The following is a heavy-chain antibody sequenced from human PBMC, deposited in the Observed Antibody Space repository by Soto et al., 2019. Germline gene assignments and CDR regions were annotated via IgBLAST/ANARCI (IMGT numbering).Heavy chain of an antibody. D-gene: IGHD3-22*01. CDR3: AVDYYDSSGYFLSLDP. Sequence: ASVKVSCKASGYTFTSYDISWVRQAPGQGLEWMGWISAYNGNTNYAQKLQGRVTMTTDTSTSTAYMELRSLRSDDTAVYYCAVDYYDSSGYFLSLDPWGQGTLVTVSS. J-gene: IGHJ5*02. CDR2: ISAYNGNT. CDR1: GYTFTSYD. V-gene: IGHV1-18*04.